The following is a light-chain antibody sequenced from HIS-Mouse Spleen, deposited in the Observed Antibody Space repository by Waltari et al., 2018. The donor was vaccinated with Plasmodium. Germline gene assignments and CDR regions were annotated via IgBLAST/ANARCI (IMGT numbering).Light chain of an antibody. J-gene: IGKJ1*01. V-gene: IGKV1-39*01. CDR2: AAS. CDR1: QSISSY. CDR3: QQSYSTPWT. Sequence: DIQMTQSLSSLSASVGDSVTITCRASQSISSYLNWYQQKPGKAPKLLIYAASSLQSGVPSRFSGSGAGTDFTLTISSLQPEDFATYYCQQSYSTPWTFGQGTKVEIK.